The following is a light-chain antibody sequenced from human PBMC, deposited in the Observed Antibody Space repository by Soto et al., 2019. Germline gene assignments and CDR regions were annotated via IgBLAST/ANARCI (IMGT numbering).Light chain of an antibody. J-gene: IGKJ4*01. CDR2: DAS. CDR1: QSVSNN. Sequence: EIVMTQSPATLSVSPGERATLSCRASQSVSNNLAWYQQTPGQAPRLLIYDASTRATGIPARFSGSGSGTEFTLTISILQSDDFAVYYCQLYNNWPLTFGGGTKVEIK. V-gene: IGKV3-15*01. CDR3: QLYNNWPLT.